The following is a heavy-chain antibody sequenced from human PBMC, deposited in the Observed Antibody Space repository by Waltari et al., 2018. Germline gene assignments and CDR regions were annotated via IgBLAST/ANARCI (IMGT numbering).Heavy chain of an antibody. J-gene: IGHJ4*02. CDR1: GFSLSPVGLA. V-gene: IGHV2-5*02. Sequence: QITLKQSGPTLVQPTQPLTLTCTFSGFSLSPVGLAVGWIRQTPGKALEWLAPSYWDDDKHYNPSLRSRLTITKDTSKNQVVLTMTTMDPVDSGTYYCAQRQKFGGMWYTFKYWGQGGLVNVSS. CDR3: AQRQKFGGMWYTFKY. CDR2: SYWDDDK. D-gene: IGHD1-1*01.